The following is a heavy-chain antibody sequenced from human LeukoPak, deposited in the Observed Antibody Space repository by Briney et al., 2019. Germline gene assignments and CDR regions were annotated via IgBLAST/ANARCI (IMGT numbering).Heavy chain of an antibody. CDR3: ARDQAGVCGGDCYPWFDP. D-gene: IGHD2-21*01. CDR1: GYPFTGYY. Sequence: ASVKVSCKASGYPFTGYYVHWVRQAPGQGLEWMGWINPNSGGTNYAQKFQGRVTMTRDTSISTAYMELSRLRSDDTAVYYCARDQAGVCGGDCYPWFDPWGQGTLVTVSS. CDR2: INPNSGGT. J-gene: IGHJ5*02. V-gene: IGHV1-2*02.